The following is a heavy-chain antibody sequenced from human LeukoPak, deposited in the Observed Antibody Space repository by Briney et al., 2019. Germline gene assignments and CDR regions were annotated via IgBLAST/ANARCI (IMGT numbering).Heavy chain of an antibody. CDR2: IRYDGSNK. CDR1: GFTFSSYG. D-gene: IGHD3-10*01. Sequence: GGSLRLSCAASGFTFSSYGMHWVRQAPGKGLEWVAFIRYDGSNKYYADSVKGRFTISRDNSKNTLYLQMNSLRAEDTAVYYCARAGLNYYGSGSYYNGSPFDYWGQGTLVTVSS. CDR3: ARAGLNYYGSGSYYNGSPFDY. V-gene: IGHV3-30*02. J-gene: IGHJ4*02.